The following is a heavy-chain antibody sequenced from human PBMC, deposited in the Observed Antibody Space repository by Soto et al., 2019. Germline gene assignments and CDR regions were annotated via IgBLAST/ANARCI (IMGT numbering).Heavy chain of an antibody. CDR2: IYPGDSDT. CDR3: VICERAARPFYCYGMDV. J-gene: IGHJ6*02. Sequence: GESLKISCKGSGYSFTSYWIGWMRQIPGKGLEWMGIIYPGDSDTRYSPSLQGHVTISADKSIRTAYLQWSSLKASATAMYYCVICERAARPFYCYGMDVWGQGTTVTVSS. CDR1: GYSFTSYW. V-gene: IGHV5-51*01. D-gene: IGHD6-6*01.